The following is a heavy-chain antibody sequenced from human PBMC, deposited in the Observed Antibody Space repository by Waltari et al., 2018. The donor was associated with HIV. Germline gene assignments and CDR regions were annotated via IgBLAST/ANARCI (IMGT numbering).Heavy chain of an antibody. CDR2: IKQDGSEI. CDR1: GFTFSSYW. J-gene: IGHJ4*02. V-gene: IGHV3-7*01. D-gene: IGHD6-13*01. CDR3: ARRGGRSSPLGY. Sequence: EVQLVESGGGLVQPGGSLRLSCAASGFTFSSYWLIWVRQAPGKGLEWVANIKQDGSEIYYVDSVKGRFTISRDNAKNSLYLQMNSLRAEDTAVYFCARRGGRSSPLGYWGQGTLVTVSS.